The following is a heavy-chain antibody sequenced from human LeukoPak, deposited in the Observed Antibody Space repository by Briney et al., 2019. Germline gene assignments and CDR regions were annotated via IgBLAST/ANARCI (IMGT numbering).Heavy chain of an antibody. D-gene: IGHD3-10*02. Sequence: GGSLRLSCAASGFTFSSYWMSWVRQAPGKGLEWVANIKQDGSEKYYVDSVKGRFTISRDNAKNSLYLQMNSLRAEDTAVYYCARHNDYYVVGGMDVWGQGTTVTVSS. CDR3: ARHNDYYVVGGMDV. CDR1: GFTFSSYW. V-gene: IGHV3-7*01. CDR2: IKQDGSEK. J-gene: IGHJ6*02.